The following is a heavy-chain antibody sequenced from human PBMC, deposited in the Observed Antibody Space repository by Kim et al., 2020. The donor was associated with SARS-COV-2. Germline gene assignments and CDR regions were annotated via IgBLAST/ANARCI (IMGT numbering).Heavy chain of an antibody. Sequence: SVKVSCKASGGTFSSYAISWVRQAPGQGLEWMGRIIPILGIANYAQKFQGRVTITADKSTSTAYMELSSLRSEDTAVYYCAESYGDYYYYYYGMDVWGQGTTVTVSS. D-gene: IGHD4-17*01. V-gene: IGHV1-69*04. CDR2: IIPILGIA. CDR1: GGTFSSYA. CDR3: AESYGDYYYYYYGMDV. J-gene: IGHJ6*02.